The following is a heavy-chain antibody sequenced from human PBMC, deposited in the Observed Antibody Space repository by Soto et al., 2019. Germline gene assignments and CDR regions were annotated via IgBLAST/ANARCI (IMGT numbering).Heavy chain of an antibody. CDR1: GGSISSGNSYS. V-gene: IGHV4-30-2*01. CDR2: ISHTGST. D-gene: IGHD3-16*01. Sequence: SETLSLTXAVSGGSISSGNSYSWSWIRQPPGKGLEWIGSISHTGSTSYNPSLKGRVTMSVDKSKNQFSLKLSSVTAADMAVYYCARAVAPYLGTWFDPWGQGTLVTVSS. J-gene: IGHJ5*02. CDR3: ARAVAPYLGTWFDP.